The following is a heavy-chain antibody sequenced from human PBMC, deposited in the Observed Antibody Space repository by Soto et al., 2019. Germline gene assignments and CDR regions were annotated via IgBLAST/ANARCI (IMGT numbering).Heavy chain of an antibody. CDR1: GGSFSGYY. V-gene: IGHV4-34*01. J-gene: IGHJ6*02. D-gene: IGHD6-13*01. CDR2: INHSGST. CDR3: GRGYSSRTYYYYYGMDV. Sequence: QVQLQQWGAGLLKPSETLSLTCAVYGGSFSGYYWSWIRQPPGKGLEWIGEINHSGSTNYNPSLKSRVTISVDTSKNQFSMKLSSVTAADTAVYYCGRGYSSRTYYYYYGMDVWGQGTTVTVSS.